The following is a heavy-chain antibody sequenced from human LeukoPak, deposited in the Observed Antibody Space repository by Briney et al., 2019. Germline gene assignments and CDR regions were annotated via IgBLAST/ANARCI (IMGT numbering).Heavy chain of an antibody. D-gene: IGHD6-19*01. Sequence: SETLSLTCTVSGVSIRSKYWSWLRKPPGKRLEWLGYISSSGTTNYNPSLKSRVTISVDTSKNQFSLHLRSVTAADTAVYYCARDLAGPNDAFDIWGRGTTVTVSS. CDR2: ISSSGTT. CDR1: GVSIRSKY. CDR3: ARDLAGPNDAFDI. J-gene: IGHJ3*02. V-gene: IGHV4-59*01.